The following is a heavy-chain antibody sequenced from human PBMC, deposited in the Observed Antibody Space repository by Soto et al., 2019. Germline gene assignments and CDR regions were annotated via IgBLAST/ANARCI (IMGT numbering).Heavy chain of an antibody. CDR1: GGSISSSSYY. Sequence: SETLSLTCTVSGGSISSSSYYWGWIRQPPGKGLEWIGSIYYSGSTYYNPSLKSRVTISVDTSKNQFSLKLSSVTAADTAVYYCARGPSDGDNWFDPWGQGTLVTVSS. J-gene: IGHJ5*02. CDR2: IYYSGST. D-gene: IGHD2-2*01. CDR3: ARGPSDGDNWFDP. V-gene: IGHV4-39*01.